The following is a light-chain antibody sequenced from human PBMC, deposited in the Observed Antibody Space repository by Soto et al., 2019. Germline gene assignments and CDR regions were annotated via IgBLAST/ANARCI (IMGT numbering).Light chain of an antibody. V-gene: IGKV1-39*01. CDR3: QQYGSSPWT. CDR2: AAS. J-gene: IGKJ1*01. Sequence: DIQMTQSPSALSASVGDRVTITCRASQSITNYLNWYQHKPGQAPNLLIYAASTLQAGVPSRFRGSGSGTDFTLTISRLEPEDFAVYYCQQYGSSPWTFGQGTKVDIK. CDR1: QSITNY.